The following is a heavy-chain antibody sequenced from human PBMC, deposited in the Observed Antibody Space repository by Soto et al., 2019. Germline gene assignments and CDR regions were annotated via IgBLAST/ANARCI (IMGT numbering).Heavy chain of an antibody. CDR1: GFTFSDHY. J-gene: IGHJ4*02. CDR3: ARFSGSYTRGLDY. V-gene: IGHV3-72*01. Sequence: VQLVESGGGLVQPGGSLRLSCAASGFTFSDHYMDWVRQAPGKGLEWVGRSRNKANSYSTEYAASVKGRFTISRDETKHSVYMQMNSLKTEHTAVYYCARFSGSYTRGLDYWGQGTLVTVSS. D-gene: IGHD1-26*01. CDR2: SRNKANSYST.